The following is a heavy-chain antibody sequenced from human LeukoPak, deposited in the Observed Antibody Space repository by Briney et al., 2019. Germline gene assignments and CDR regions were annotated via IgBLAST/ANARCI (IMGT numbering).Heavy chain of an antibody. CDR2: ISSNGGST. CDR3: VKDQELWFGELSYFDY. Sequence: PGGSLRLSCSASGFTFSSYAMHWVRQAPGKGLEYVSAISSNGGSTYYADSVKGRFTISRDNSKNTLYLQVSSLRAEDTAVYYCVKDQELWFGELSYFDYWGQGTLVTVSS. V-gene: IGHV3-64D*06. D-gene: IGHD3-10*01. CDR1: GFTFSSYA. J-gene: IGHJ4*02.